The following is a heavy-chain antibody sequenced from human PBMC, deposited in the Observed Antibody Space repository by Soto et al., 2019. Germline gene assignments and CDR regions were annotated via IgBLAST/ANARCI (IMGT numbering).Heavy chain of an antibody. CDR1: GYTFISYG. V-gene: IGHV1-18*01. Sequence: QVQLVQSGAEVKKPGASVKVSCKASGYTFISYGISWVRQAPGQGLEWMGWINAFNGNTNDAQKLQGRVTMTRETPTSTAYMDLRSLRSDDTAVSYCARDPVAGTYFDYWGQGTLVTVSS. D-gene: IGHD6-19*01. CDR3: ARDPVAGTYFDY. CDR2: INAFNGNT. J-gene: IGHJ4*02.